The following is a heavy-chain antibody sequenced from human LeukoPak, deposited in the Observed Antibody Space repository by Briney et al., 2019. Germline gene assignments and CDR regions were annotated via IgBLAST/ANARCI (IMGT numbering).Heavy chain of an antibody. CDR1: GGSISSSSYY. D-gene: IGHD3-3*01. CDR2: IYYSGST. V-gene: IGHV4-39*01. CDR3: ARLNSREFLERRFDY. J-gene: IGHJ4*02. Sequence: SETLSLTCTVSGGSISSSSYYWGWIRQPPGKGLEWIGSIYYSGSTYYNPSLKSRVTISVDTSKDQFSLKLSSVTAADTAVYYCARLNSREFLERRFDYWGQGTLVTVSS.